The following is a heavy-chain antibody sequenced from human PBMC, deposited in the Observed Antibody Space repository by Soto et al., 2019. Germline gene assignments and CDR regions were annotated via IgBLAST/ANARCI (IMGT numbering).Heavy chain of an antibody. CDR1: GGSISSYY. CDR3: ARDFGGRDINYEGYWFDP. CDR2: IYTSGST. V-gene: IGHV4-4*07. Sequence: GSLRLSCTVSGGSISSYYWSWIRQPAGKGLEWIGRIYTSGSTNYNPSLKSRVTMSVDTSKNQFSLKLSSVTAADTAVYYCARDFGGRDINYEGYWFDPWGQGTLVTVSS. D-gene: IGHD2-15*01. J-gene: IGHJ5*02.